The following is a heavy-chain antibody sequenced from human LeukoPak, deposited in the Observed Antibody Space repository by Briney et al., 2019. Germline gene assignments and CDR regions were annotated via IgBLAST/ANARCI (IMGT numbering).Heavy chain of an antibody. J-gene: IGHJ5*02. V-gene: IGHV3-48*04. Sequence: GGPLRLSCAASGLTFRTFSMNGVRQAPGKGLEGLSYISSGSSPIYYADSVKGRFTISRDDAQNLVYLQMNSLRADDTAVYYCTYLRTPYYNDKWLDPWGQGALVTVSS. CDR2: ISSGSSPI. CDR3: TYLRTPYYNDKWLDP. D-gene: IGHD3/OR15-3a*01. CDR1: GLTFRTFS.